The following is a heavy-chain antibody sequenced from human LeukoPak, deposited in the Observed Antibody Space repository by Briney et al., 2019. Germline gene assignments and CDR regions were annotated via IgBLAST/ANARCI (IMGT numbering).Heavy chain of an antibody. CDR1: GFTFSSYA. D-gene: IGHD2-2*02. V-gene: IGHV3-30-3*01. Sequence: GGSLRLSCAASGFTFSSYAMHWVRQAPSKGLEWVAVISYDGSNKYYADSVKGRFTISRDNSKNTLYLQMNSLRAEDTAVYYCAAGYCSSTSCYSNGRYYYYGMDVWGQGTTVTVSS. CDR2: ISYDGSNK. CDR3: AAGYCSSTSCYSNGRYYYYGMDV. J-gene: IGHJ6*02.